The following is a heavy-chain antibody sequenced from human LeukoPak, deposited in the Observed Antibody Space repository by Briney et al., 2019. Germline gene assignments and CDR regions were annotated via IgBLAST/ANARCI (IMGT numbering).Heavy chain of an antibody. Sequence: SQTLSLTCAISGDSVSSNSAAWNWIRQSPSRGLEWPGRTYYRSKWYNDYAVSVKSRITINPDTSKNQFSLQLNSVTPEDTAVYYCAREYLNYYDRYGWFDPWGQGTLVTVSS. CDR3: AREYLNYYDRYGWFDP. V-gene: IGHV6-1*01. CDR1: GDSVSSNSAA. J-gene: IGHJ5*02. CDR2: TYYRSKWYN. D-gene: IGHD3-22*01.